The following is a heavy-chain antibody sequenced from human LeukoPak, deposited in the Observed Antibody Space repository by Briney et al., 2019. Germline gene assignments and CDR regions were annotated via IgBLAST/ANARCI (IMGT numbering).Heavy chain of an antibody. Sequence: GGSLRLSCATSGFTFSSYGMHWVRQAPGKGLEWVAVISYDEAKAYYADSVKGRFTISRDNAKNSLYLQMNSLRAEDTAVYYCAREIRFLEWLLYYFDYWGQGTLVTVSS. V-gene: IGHV3-33*05. D-gene: IGHD3-3*01. CDR2: ISYDEAKA. J-gene: IGHJ4*02. CDR3: AREIRFLEWLLYYFDY. CDR1: GFTFSSYG.